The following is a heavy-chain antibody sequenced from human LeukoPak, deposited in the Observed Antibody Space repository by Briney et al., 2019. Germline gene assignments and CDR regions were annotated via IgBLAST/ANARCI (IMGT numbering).Heavy chain of an antibody. D-gene: IGHD6-13*01. CDR3: ARGTSSWYGVDY. J-gene: IGHJ4*02. CDR2: IYSGGST. Sequence: GGSLRLSCAASEFSVGSNYMTWVRQAPGKGLEWVSLIYSGGSTYYADSVKGRFTISRDNSKNTLYLQMNSLRAEDTAVYYCARGTSSWYGVDYWGQGTLVTVSS. CDR1: EFSVGSNY. V-gene: IGHV3-66*01.